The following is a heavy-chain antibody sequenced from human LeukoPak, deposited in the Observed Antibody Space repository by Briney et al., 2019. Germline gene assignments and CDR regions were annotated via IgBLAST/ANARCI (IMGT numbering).Heavy chain of an antibody. CDR2: INDSGST. V-gene: IGHV4-34*01. CDR1: GGSISSYY. J-gene: IGHJ6*03. CDR3: ARRVSYYYFYMDV. Sequence: SETLSLTCTVSGGSISSYYWSWIRQSPGKGLEWMAEINDSGSTNFNPSLKSRLRISLDASKNQFSLTLSSVTAADTAVYYCARRVSYYYFYMDVWGNGTTVTVPS.